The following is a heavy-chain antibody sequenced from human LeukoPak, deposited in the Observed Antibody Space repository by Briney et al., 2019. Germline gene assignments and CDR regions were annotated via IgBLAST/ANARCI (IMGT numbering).Heavy chain of an antibody. Sequence: GASVKVSCKASGYTITSKYIHWVRQAPGQGLEWIGVINPSGGSASYAQKFQARVTMTRDMSTSTVYMELSSLRSEDTAVYYCARDPKDDTSGYYYFDYWGQGTLVTVSS. D-gene: IGHD3-22*01. J-gene: IGHJ4*02. CDR3: ARDPKDDTSGYYYFDY. V-gene: IGHV1-46*01. CDR2: INPSGGSA. CDR1: GYTITSKY.